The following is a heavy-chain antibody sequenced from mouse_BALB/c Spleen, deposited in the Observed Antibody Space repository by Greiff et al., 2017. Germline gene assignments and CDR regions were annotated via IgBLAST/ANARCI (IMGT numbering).Heavy chain of an antibody. CDR3: ARGGLLTTATSYYAMDY. Sequence: EVQRVESGGGLVQPGGSRKLSCAASGFTFSSFGMHWVRQAPEKGLEWVAYISSGSSTIYYADTVKGRFTISRDNPKNTLFLQMTSLRSEDTAMYYCARGGLLTTATSYYAMDYWGQGTSVTVSS. D-gene: IGHD1-2*01. J-gene: IGHJ4*01. CDR1: GFTFSSFG. V-gene: IGHV5-17*02. CDR2: ISSGSSTI.